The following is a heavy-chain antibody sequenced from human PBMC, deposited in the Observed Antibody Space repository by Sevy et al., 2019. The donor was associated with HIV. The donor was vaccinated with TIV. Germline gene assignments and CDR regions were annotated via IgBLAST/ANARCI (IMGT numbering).Heavy chain of an antibody. CDR2: ISGSGGST. V-gene: IGHV3-23*01. J-gene: IGHJ6*02. CDR3: AKGDRTFYGLDV. CDR1: GFIFSTYT. D-gene: IGHD2-15*01. Sequence: GGSLRLSCAASGFIFSTYTMTWVRQAPGKGLEWVSGISGSGGSTYYADSLKGRFTIFRDNSKSTVHLQMNSLRAEDTAVYYYAKGDRTFYGLDVWGQGTTVTVSS.